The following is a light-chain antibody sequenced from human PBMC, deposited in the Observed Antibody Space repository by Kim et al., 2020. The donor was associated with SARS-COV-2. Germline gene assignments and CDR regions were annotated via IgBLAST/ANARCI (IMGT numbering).Light chain of an antibody. CDR3: AAWDDSLSGPV. Sequence: ELTQPPSASGTPGQRVTISCSGSSSNIGTNYVYWYQQLPGTAPKLLIYRNNQRPSGVPDRFSGSKSGTSASLAISGLRSEDEADYYCAAWDDSLSGPVFGGGTQLTVL. J-gene: IGLJ3*02. CDR2: RNN. V-gene: IGLV1-47*01. CDR1: SSNIGTNY.